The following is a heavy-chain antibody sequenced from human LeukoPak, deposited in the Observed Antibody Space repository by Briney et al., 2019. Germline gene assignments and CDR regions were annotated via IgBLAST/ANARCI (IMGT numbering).Heavy chain of an antibody. CDR1: GLTFSSSW. D-gene: IGHD2-15*01. J-gene: IGHJ4*02. CDR2: INPDGNKK. CDR3: ARLGGGSSFDN. Sequence: GGSLRLSCAVSGLTFSSSWMDWVRQAPGKGLEWVASINPDGNKKYSADSVKGRFTISRGNAENSLYLQMNSLRAEDTAVYYCARLGGGSSFDNGGKDPLATASS. V-gene: IGHV3-7*01.